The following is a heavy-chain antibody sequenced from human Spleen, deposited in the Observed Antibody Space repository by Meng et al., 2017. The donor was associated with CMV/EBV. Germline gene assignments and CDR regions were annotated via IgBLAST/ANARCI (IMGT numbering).Heavy chain of an antibody. D-gene: IGHD2-2*01. CDR3: ARGWSLGYCSSTSCYPAFDY. CDR2: INHSGST. Sequence: GSLRLSCAVHGGSFSGYYWSWIRQPPGKGLEWIGEINHSGSTNYNPSLKSRVTISVDTSKNQFSLKLSSVTAADTAVYYCARGWSLGYCSSTSCYPAFDYWGQGTLVTVSS. CDR1: GGSFSGYY. V-gene: IGHV4-34*01. J-gene: IGHJ4*02.